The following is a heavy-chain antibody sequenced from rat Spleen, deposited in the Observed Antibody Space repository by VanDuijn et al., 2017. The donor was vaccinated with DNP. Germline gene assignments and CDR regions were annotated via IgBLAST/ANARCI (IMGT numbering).Heavy chain of an antibody. CDR3: TREGEQLGDYVMDA. Sequence: EVKLVESGGGLVQPGRSLKLSCAASGFTFDDYGMAWVRQAPKNGLEWVASISWGGSSTYYPDNVKGRFTISRDNAKNALYLQMNNLRSEDTAIYYCTREGEQLGDYVMDAWGQGASVTVSS. D-gene: IGHD1-10*01. CDR2: ISWGGSST. J-gene: IGHJ4*01. CDR1: GFTFDDYG. V-gene: IGHV5-36*01.